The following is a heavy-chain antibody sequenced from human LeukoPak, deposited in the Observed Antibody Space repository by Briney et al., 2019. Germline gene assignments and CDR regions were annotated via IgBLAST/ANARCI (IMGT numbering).Heavy chain of an antibody. Sequence: PGGSLRLSCAASGFTFSSYSMNWVRQAPGKGLEWVSFISSSSNYIYYADSVKGRFTISRDNAKNSLFLQMNSLRAEDTAVYYCARPLGYWGQGTPVTVSS. D-gene: IGHD7-27*01. CDR3: ARPLGY. V-gene: IGHV3-21*01. CDR1: GFTFSSYS. CDR2: ISSSSNYI. J-gene: IGHJ4*02.